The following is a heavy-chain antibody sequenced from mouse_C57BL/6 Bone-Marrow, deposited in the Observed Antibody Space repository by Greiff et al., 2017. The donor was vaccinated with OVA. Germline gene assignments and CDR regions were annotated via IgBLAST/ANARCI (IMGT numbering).Heavy chain of an antibody. D-gene: IGHD1-1*01. CDR1: GYAFTNYL. Sequence: VKLQESGAELVRPGTSVKVSCKASGYAFTNYLIEWVKQRPGQGLEWIGVIIPGSGGTNYNEKFKGKATLTADKSSSTAYMQLSSLTSEDSAVDFCASWNYGSFDYWGQGTTLTVSS. CDR3: ASWNYGSFDY. CDR2: IIPGSGGT. J-gene: IGHJ2*01. V-gene: IGHV1-54*01.